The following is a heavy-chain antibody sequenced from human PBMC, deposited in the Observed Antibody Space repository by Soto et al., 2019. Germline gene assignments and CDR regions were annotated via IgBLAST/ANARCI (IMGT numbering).Heavy chain of an antibody. CDR2: ISPGSRYP. D-gene: IGHD2-15*01. V-gene: IGHV3-11*06. Sequence: GGSLRLSCAGSGFTFGDSYMSWIRQAPGKGLEWLSYISPGSRYPAYADSVKGRFTISRDNAKRSLYLQMMSLTAEDTAIYYCVRGGGGGLFHPWRQGTMVTAPS. CDR3: VRGGGGGLFHP. CDR1: GFTFGDSY. J-gene: IGHJ5*02.